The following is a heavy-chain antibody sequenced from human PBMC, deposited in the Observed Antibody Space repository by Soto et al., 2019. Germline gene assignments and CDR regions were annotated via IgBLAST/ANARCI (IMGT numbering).Heavy chain of an antibody. CDR3: ARDEIVVPAAIGNYFDY. CDR1: GFTFSSYS. CDR2: ISSSIITI. J-gene: IGHJ4*02. Sequence: EVQLVESGGGLVQPGGSLRLSCAASGFTFSSYSMNWVRQAPGKGLEWVSYISSSIITIYYADSVKGRFTISRDNAKNSLYLQMNSLRAEDTAVYYCARDEIVVPAAIGNYFDYWGQGTLVTVSS. D-gene: IGHD2-2*02. V-gene: IGHV3-48*01.